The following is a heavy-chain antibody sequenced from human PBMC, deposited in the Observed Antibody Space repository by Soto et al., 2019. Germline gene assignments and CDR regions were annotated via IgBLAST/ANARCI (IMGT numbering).Heavy chain of an antibody. CDR3: ARDELLRNFDFWSGFYYYYGMGV. J-gene: IGHJ6*02. CDR2: ISYDGSNK. CDR1: GFTFSSYA. Sequence: QVQLVESGGGVVQPGRSLRLSCAASGFTFSSYAMHWVRQAPGKGLEWVAVISYDGSNKYYADSVKGRFTISRDNSKNTLYLQMNSLRAEDTAVYYGARDELLRNFDFWSGFYYYYGMGVWGQGTTVTVSS. V-gene: IGHV3-30-3*01. D-gene: IGHD3-3*01.